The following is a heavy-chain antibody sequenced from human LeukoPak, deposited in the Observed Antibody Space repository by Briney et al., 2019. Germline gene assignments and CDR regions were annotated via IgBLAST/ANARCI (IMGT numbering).Heavy chain of an antibody. CDR1: GVSISSGSYY. V-gene: IGHV4-61*02. D-gene: IGHD2-15*01. CDR2: IYTSGST. Sequence: RSSETLSLTCTVSGVSISSGSYYWSWIRQPAGKGLEWIGRIYTSGSTNYNPSLKSRVTISVDTSKNQFSLKLSSVTAADTAVYYCASWVLSGYFDYWGQGTLVTVSS. J-gene: IGHJ4*02. CDR3: ASWVLSGYFDY.